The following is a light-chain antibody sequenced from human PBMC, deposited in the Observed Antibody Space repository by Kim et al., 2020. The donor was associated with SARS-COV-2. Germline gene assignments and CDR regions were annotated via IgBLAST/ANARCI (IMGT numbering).Light chain of an antibody. Sequence: EIVLTQSLGTLSLSPGERATLSCRASQSVNNNFLACYQQKSGQAPRLLIYGASNRATGITDRFSGSGSGTDFTHTISRLQPEDFAVVYCQQYGSPPNTFGQETKLEI. J-gene: IGKJ2*01. CDR1: QSVNNNF. V-gene: IGKV3-20*01. CDR3: QQYGSPPNT. CDR2: GAS.